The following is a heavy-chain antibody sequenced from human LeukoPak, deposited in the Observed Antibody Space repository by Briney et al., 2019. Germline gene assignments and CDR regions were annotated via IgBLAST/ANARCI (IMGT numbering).Heavy chain of an antibody. CDR2: ISYDGSKK. J-gene: IGHJ3*02. D-gene: IGHD6-13*01. V-gene: IGHV3-30-3*01. CDR1: GFTFSSYA. CDR3: ARPRKQQLAYDAFDI. Sequence: GRSLRPSCAASGFTFSSYAMHWVGQAPGKGLEGVAVISYDGSKKYYADSVKGRFTISRDNSKNTLYLQMNSLRAEDTAVYYCARPRKQQLAYDAFDIWGQGTMVTVSS.